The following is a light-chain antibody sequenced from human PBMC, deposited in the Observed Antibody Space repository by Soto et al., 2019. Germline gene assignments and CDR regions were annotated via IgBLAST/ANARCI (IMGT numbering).Light chain of an antibody. CDR3: QHRYNWPLT. Sequence: EVVLTQSPATLSLSPGEKATLSCRASQDINTYLGWYQQKPGQPPRLLIYHASNRASGIPARFSGSGSGTDFTLTINSLEPEDFAIYYCQHRYNWPLTFGAGTKVEIK. CDR2: HAS. CDR1: QDINTY. J-gene: IGKJ4*01. V-gene: IGKV3-11*01.